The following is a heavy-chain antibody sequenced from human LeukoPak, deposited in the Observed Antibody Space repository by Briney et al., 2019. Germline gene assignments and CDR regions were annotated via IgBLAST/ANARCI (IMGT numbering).Heavy chain of an antibody. CDR2: INPNSGGT. V-gene: IGHV1-2*02. CDR3: ARSVDTAMGGYYYYYGVDV. J-gene: IGHJ6*02. D-gene: IGHD5-18*01. Sequence: GASVKVSCKASGYTFTGYYMHWVRQAPGQGLEWMGWINPNSGGTNYAQKFQGRVTMTRDTSISTAYMELSRLRSDDTAVYYCARSVDTAMGGYYYYYGVDVWGQGTTVTVSS. CDR1: GYTFTGYY.